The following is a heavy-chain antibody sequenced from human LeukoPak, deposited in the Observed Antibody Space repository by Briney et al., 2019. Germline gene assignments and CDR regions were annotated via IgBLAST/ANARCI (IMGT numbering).Heavy chain of an antibody. V-gene: IGHV3-11*01. CDR2: ISSSGSTI. J-gene: IGHJ4*02. CDR3: ARSRLYRSSGYSYGY. CDR1: GFTFSDYY. Sequence: PGGSLRLSCAAPGFTFSDYYMSWIRQAPGKGLEWVSYISSSGSTIYYADSVKGRFTISRDNAKNSLYLQMNSLRAEDTAVYYCARSRLYRSSGYSYGYWGQRTLVTVSS. D-gene: IGHD5-18*01.